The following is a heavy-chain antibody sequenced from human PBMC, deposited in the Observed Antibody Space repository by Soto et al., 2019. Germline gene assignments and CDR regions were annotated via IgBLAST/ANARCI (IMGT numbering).Heavy chain of an antibody. J-gene: IGHJ6*02. V-gene: IGHV4-34*01. Sequence: SETLSLTCAVYGGSFSGYYWSWIRQPPGKGLEWIGEINHSGSTNYNPSLKSRVTISVDTSKNQFSLKLSSVTAADTAVYYCARSHPGFGVNYGMDVWGQGTKVTVSS. CDR3: ARSHPGFGVNYGMDV. CDR1: GGSFSGYY. CDR2: INHSGST. D-gene: IGHD3-10*01.